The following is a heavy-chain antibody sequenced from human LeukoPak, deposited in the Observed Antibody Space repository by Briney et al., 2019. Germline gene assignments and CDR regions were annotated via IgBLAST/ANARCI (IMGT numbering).Heavy chain of an antibody. CDR1: GFTFSSYW. CDR2: IKQDGSEK. J-gene: IGHJ4*02. CDR3: ARKPNGGGSCYSCFDY. V-gene: IGHV3-7*01. Sequence: GGSLRLSCAASGFTFSSYWMSWVRQAPGKGLEWVANIKQDGSEKYYVDSVKGRFTISRDNAKNSLYLQMNSLRAEDTAVYYCARKPNGGGSCYSCFDYWGQGTLVTVSS. D-gene: IGHD2-15*01.